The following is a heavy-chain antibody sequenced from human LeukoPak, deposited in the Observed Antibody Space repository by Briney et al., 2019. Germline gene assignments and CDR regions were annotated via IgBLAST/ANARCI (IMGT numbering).Heavy chain of an antibody. CDR1: GGSFSGYY. CDR3: ARGTEGDGYNLDH. D-gene: IGHD5-24*01. Sequence: SETLSLTCAVYGGSFSGYYWSWIRQPPGKGLEWIGEINHRGGTNYNPSLKSRVTMSVDTSTNQFSLKLISVTAADTAVYYCARGTEGDGYNLDHWGQGTLVTVSS. CDR2: INHRGGT. J-gene: IGHJ4*02. V-gene: IGHV4-34*01.